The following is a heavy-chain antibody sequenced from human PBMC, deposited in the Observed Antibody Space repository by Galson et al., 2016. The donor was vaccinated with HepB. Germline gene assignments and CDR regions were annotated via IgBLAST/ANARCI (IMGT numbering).Heavy chain of an antibody. CDR3: ARTPVYGDSDY. D-gene: IGHD4-17*01. V-gene: IGHV5-51*01. CDR1: GYYFASYL. CDR2: INPSDSET. J-gene: IGHJ4*02. Sequence: QSGAEVKKPGESLKISCKGSGYYFASYLIGWVRQMPGKGLEWMGIINPSDSETEYSPSFHGQVTISADKSTSTAYLQWNGLQASDTAMYYCARTPVYGDSDYWGQGTLVTVSS.